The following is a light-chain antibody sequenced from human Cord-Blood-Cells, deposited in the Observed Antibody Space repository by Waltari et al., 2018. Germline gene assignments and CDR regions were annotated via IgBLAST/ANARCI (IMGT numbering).Light chain of an antibody. J-gene: IGLJ1*01. CDR1: SSDVGGYNY. V-gene: IGLV2-11*01. CDR2: DVS. Sequence: QSALTQPRSVSGSPGQPVTISCTGTSSDVGGYNYVYWYQQHPGKAPKLMIYDVSKRPSGVPDRFSGSKSGNTASLTISGLQAEDEADYYCCSYAGSYTFYVFGTGTKVTVL. CDR3: CSYAGSYTFYV.